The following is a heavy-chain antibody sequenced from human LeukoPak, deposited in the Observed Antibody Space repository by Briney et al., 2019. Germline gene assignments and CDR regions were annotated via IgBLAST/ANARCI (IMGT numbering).Heavy chain of an antibody. Sequence: ASVKVSCKASGYTFTGYYMHWVRQAPGQGLEWMGWINPNSGRTNYAQKFQGRVTMTGDTSISTAYMELTRLTSDDTAVYYCARGTYYDSSAYSGVRLFDYWGQGTLVTVSS. J-gene: IGHJ4*02. CDR3: ARGTYYDSSAYSGVRLFDY. CDR2: INPNSGRT. V-gene: IGHV1-2*02. D-gene: IGHD3-22*01. CDR1: GYTFTGYY.